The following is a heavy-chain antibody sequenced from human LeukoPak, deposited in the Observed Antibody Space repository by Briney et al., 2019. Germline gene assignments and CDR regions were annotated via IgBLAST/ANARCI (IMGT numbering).Heavy chain of an antibody. CDR3: ARIRRQWLIDY. J-gene: IGHJ4*02. Sequence: SETLSLTCTVSGGSISSSSYYWGWIRQPPGKGLEWIGSIYYSGSTYYNPSLKSRVTISVDTSKNQFSLKLSPVTAADTAVYYCARIRRQWLIDYWGQGTLVTVSS. D-gene: IGHD6-19*01. V-gene: IGHV4-39*07. CDR1: GGSISSSSYY. CDR2: IYYSGST.